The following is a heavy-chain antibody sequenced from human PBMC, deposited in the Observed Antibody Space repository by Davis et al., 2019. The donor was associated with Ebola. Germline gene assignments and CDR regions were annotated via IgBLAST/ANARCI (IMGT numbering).Heavy chain of an antibody. D-gene: IGHD2-21*01. Sequence: SVKISCNAAGGTLRTHGISWVRQAPGQGLEWMGGLIPIFGTPNYAQKFQGRVTMTRENSMNTAYMELRSLRSEDTAVYFCARGGVAYSDLDYWGQGTLVAVSS. CDR1: GGTLRTHG. CDR2: LIPIFGTP. V-gene: IGHV1-69*05. J-gene: IGHJ4*02. CDR3: ARGGVAYSDLDY.